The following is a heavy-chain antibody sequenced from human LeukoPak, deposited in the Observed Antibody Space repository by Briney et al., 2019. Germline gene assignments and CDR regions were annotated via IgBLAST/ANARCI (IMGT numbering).Heavy chain of an antibody. V-gene: IGHV3-74*01. J-gene: IGHJ5*02. CDR3: ARAEWELRGWFDH. Sequence: PGVSLRLSCAASGFTCSTYWRHWLRQAPGKELVWVSRINSDGSSTSYADSVKGRFTISRDNAKNTLYLQMNSLRAEDTAVYYCARAEWELRGWFDHWGQGTLVTVSS. D-gene: IGHD1-26*01. CDR1: GFTCSTYW. CDR2: INSDGSST.